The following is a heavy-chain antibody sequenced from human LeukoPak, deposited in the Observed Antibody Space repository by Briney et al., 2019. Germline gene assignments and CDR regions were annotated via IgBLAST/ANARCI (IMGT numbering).Heavy chain of an antibody. Sequence: ASVKVSCKASGYTFTGYYMHWVRQAPGQGLEWMGWINPNSGGTNYAHKFQGRVTMTRDTSISTAYMELSRLRSDDTAVYYCARGPDPNYDFWSGYPDYWGQGTLVTVSS. D-gene: IGHD3-3*01. CDR3: ARGPDPNYDFWSGYPDY. CDR1: GYTFTGYY. V-gene: IGHV1-2*07. CDR2: INPNSGGT. J-gene: IGHJ4*02.